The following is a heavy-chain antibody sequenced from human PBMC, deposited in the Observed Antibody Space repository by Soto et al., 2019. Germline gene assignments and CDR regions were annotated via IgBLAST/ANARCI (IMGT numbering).Heavy chain of an antibody. Sequence: QVQLQESGPGLVKPSGTLSLTCAVSGGSISSSNWWSWVRQPPGKGLEWIGEIYHSGSTNYNPSLKRRITISVDRSKTPFSLRLSSVTAADTAVYYCARDRGYSSGWYGVTGFDYWGQGTLVTVSS. J-gene: IGHJ4*02. CDR1: GGSISSSNW. D-gene: IGHD6-19*01. V-gene: IGHV4-4*02. CDR3: ARDRGYSSGWYGVTGFDY. CDR2: IYHSGST.